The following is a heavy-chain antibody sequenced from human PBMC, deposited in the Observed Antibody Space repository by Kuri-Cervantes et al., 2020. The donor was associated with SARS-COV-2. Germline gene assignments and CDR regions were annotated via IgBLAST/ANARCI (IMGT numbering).Heavy chain of an antibody. J-gene: IGHJ4*02. CDR2: IYYSGST. CDR1: GDSISSSSYY. V-gene: IGHV4-39*01. D-gene: IGHD3-3*01. Sequence: SETLSLTCTVSGDSISSSSYYWGWIRQPPGKGLAWIGTIYYSGSTDYNPSLKSRVTISVDTSKNQFSLKLRSVTATDTAVYYCARLFSPWRVVGDYWGQGTLVTVSS. CDR3: ARLFSPWRVVGDY.